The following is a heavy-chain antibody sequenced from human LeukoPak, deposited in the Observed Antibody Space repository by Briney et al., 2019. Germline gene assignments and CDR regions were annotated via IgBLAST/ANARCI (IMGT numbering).Heavy chain of an antibody. Sequence: GGSLRLSCAASGFTFSSYGMHWVRQAPGKGLEWVAVISYDGSNKYYADSVKGRFTISRDNSKNTLYLQMNSLRAEDTAVYHCARGPAGYNWGQGTLVTVSS. J-gene: IGHJ4*02. V-gene: IGHV3-30*03. CDR3: ARGPAGYN. CDR2: ISYDGSNK. CDR1: GFTFSSYG. D-gene: IGHD1-1*01.